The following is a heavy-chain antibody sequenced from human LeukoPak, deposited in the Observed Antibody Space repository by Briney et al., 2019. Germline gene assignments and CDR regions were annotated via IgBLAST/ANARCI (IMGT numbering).Heavy chain of an antibody. CDR1: GGSISSGGYY. CDR2: IHYSGST. D-gene: IGHD4-11*01. V-gene: IGHV4-31*03. J-gene: IGHJ4*02. CDR3: ARHGGTRVTLVEVYYFDY. Sequence: PSETLSLTCTVSGGSISSGGYYWSWIRQHPGKGLEWIGYIHYSGSTYYNPSLKSRVTISVDTSKNQFSLKLSSVTAADTAVYYCARHGGTRVTLVEVYYFDYWGQGTLVTVSS.